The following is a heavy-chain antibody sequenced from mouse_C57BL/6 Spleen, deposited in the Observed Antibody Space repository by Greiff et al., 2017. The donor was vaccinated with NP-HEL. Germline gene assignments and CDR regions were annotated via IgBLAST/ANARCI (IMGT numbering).Heavy chain of an antibody. D-gene: IGHD1-1*01. CDR3: ARSTTVAPFAY. Sequence: VQLQQSGAELVMPGASVKLSCKASGYTFTSYWMHWVKQRPGQGLEWIGEIDPSDSYTNYNQKFKGKSTLTVDKSSSTAYMQRSSLTSEDSAVYYCARSTTVAPFAYWGQGTLVTVSA. J-gene: IGHJ3*01. CDR2: IDPSDSYT. CDR1: GYTFTSYW. V-gene: IGHV1-69*01.